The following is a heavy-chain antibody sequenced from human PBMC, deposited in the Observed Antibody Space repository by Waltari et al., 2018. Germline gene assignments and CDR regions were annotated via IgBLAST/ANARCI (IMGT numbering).Heavy chain of an antibody. V-gene: IGHV3-30*18. Sequence: QVQLVESGGGVVQPGRSLRLSCAASGFTFSSYGMHWVRQAPGKGLEWVAVISYDGSKKYYADSVKGRFTISRDNSKNTLYLQRNSLRAEDTAGYYCAKGGEEWSHWGQGTLVTVSS. CDR2: ISYDGSKK. D-gene: IGHD3-3*01. CDR1: GFTFSSYG. CDR3: AKGGEEWSH. J-gene: IGHJ4*02.